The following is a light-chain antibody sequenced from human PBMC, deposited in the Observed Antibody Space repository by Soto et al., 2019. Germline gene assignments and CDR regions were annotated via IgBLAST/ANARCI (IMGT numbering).Light chain of an antibody. CDR3: QQLSNWPVT. Sequence: EIVLTQSPANLSLSPGEGATLSCRASQSVSSYLAWYQQKPGQAPRLLIYDASNRATGIPARFSGSGSGTDFTLIIISLEPEDFAVYYCQQLSNWPVTFGLGTKVEV. CDR1: QSVSSY. J-gene: IGKJ1*01. V-gene: IGKV3-11*01. CDR2: DAS.